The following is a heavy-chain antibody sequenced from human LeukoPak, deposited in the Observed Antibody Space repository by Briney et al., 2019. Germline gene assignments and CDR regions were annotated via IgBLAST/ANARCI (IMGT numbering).Heavy chain of an antibody. CDR3: ARDRWERYYYDSSGYQGPYPFDP. CDR2: IYHSGST. J-gene: IGHJ5*02. D-gene: IGHD3-22*01. Sequence: SETLSLTCTVSGYSISSGYYWGWIRQPPGKGLEWIGSIYHSGSTYYNPSLKSRVTISVDTSKNQLSLKLSSVTAADTAVYYCARDRWERYYYDSSGYQGPYPFDPWGQGTLVTVSS. CDR1: GYSISSGYY. V-gene: IGHV4-38-2*02.